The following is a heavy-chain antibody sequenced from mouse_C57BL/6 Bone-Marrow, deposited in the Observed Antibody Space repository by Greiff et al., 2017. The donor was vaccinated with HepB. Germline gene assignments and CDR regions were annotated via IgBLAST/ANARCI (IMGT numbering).Heavy chain of an antibody. CDR1: GYSFTGYY. CDR3: ARIDAMDY. Sequence: EVMLVESGPELVKPGASVKISCKASGYSFTGYYMNWVKQSPEKSLEWIGEINPSTGGTTYNQKFKAKATLTVDKSSSTAYMQLKSLTSEDSAVYYCARIDAMDYWGQGTSVTVSS. V-gene: IGHV1-42*01. CDR2: INPSTGGT. J-gene: IGHJ4*01.